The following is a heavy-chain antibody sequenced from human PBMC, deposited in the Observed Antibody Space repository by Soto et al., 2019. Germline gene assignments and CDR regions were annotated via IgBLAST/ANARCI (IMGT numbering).Heavy chain of an antibody. CDR3: AREETAWPLAYGLDV. V-gene: IGHV3-21*01. J-gene: IGHJ6*02. D-gene: IGHD2-21*02. CDR2: IGRRSDI. CDR1: WFSVSTYS. Sequence: GGSLRISSEASWFSVSTYSMQSVRQAPGKGLEWVSSIGRRSDIYYADSVKGRFTISRDNAKNSVSLQMNSLRDEDTAVYYCAREETAWPLAYGLDVWGQGTTVTVSS.